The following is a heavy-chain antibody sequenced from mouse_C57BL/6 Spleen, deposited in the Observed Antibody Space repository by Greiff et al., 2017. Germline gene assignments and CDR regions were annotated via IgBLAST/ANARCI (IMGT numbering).Heavy chain of an antibody. CDR1: GYTFTSYD. CDR2: IYPRDGST. J-gene: IGHJ4*01. V-gene: IGHV1-85*01. CDR3: AREGYDGYYNAMDY. D-gene: IGHD2-3*01. Sequence: LEESGPELVKPGASVKLSCKASGYTFTSYDINWVKQRPGQGLEWIGWIYPRDGSTKYNEKFKGKATLTVDTSSSTAYMELHSLTSEDSAVYFCAREGYDGYYNAMDYRGQGTSVTVSS.